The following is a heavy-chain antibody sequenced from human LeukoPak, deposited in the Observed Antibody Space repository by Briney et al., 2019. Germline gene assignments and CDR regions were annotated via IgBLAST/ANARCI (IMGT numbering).Heavy chain of an antibody. Sequence: SVKVSCKASGGTFISYAISWVRQAPGQGLEWMGGIIPIFGTANYAQKFQGRVTITADESTSTAYMELSSLRSEDTAVYYCAREGIAAAGTGRNWFDPWGQGTLVTVSS. CDR1: GGTFISYA. CDR3: AREGIAAAGTGRNWFDP. V-gene: IGHV1-69*13. J-gene: IGHJ5*02. CDR2: IIPIFGTA. D-gene: IGHD6-13*01.